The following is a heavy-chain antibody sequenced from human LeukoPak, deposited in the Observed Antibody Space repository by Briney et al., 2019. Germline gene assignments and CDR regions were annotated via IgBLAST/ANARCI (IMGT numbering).Heavy chain of an antibody. Sequence: GGSLRLSCAASGFTFSSYAMSWVRQAPGKELGWVSAISGSGGSTYYADSVKGRFTISRDNSKNTLYLQMDSLRAEDTAVYYCAKTGLGPPIYYYGSGEFQHWGQGTLVTVSS. D-gene: IGHD3-10*01. J-gene: IGHJ1*01. V-gene: IGHV3-23*01. CDR3: AKTGLGPPIYYYGSGEFQH. CDR1: GFTFSSYA. CDR2: ISGSGGST.